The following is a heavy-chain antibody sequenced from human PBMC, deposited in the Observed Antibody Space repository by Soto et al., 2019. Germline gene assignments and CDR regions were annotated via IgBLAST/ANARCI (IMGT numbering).Heavy chain of an antibody. J-gene: IGHJ4*02. CDR3: ARRAGVRGVIMPANN. CDR1: GGSISSSSYY. V-gene: IGHV4-39*01. Sequence: QLQLQEPGPGLVKPSETLSLTCTVSGGSISSSSYYWGWIRQPPGKGLEWIGSIYYSGSTYYNPSLKSRVTISVDTSKNQFSLKLSSVTAADTAVYYCARRAGVRGVIMPANNWGQGTLVTVSS. CDR2: IYYSGST. D-gene: IGHD3-10*01.